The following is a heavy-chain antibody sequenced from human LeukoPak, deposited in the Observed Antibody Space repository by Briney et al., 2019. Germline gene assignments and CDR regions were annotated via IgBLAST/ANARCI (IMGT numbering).Heavy chain of an antibody. CDR3: VRGLGDV. Sequence: GGSLRLSCSASGFIFRNFWMHWVRQAPGKGPVWVSRINNDGKLVTYADSVKGRFTISRDSAKDTVFLQMNSLRVEDTALYYCVRGLGDVWGKGTLVAVSS. CDR2: INNDGKLV. CDR1: GFIFRNFW. D-gene: IGHD4-11*01. V-gene: IGHV3-74*01. J-gene: IGHJ6*04.